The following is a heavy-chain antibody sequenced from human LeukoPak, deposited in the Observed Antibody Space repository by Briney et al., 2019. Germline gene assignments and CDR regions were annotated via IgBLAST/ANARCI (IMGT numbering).Heavy chain of an antibody. V-gene: IGHV7-4-1*02. J-gene: IGHJ6*02. CDR3: ARGGITIFGVVIGPYYYYGMDV. CDR1: GYTFTSYA. Sequence: GASVKVSCKASGYTFTSYAMNWVRQAPGQGLEWMGWINTNTGNPTYAQGFTGRFVFSLDTSVSTAYLQISSLKAEDTAVYYCARGGITIFGVVIGPYYYYGMDVWGQGTTVTVSS. CDR2: INTNTGNP. D-gene: IGHD3-3*01.